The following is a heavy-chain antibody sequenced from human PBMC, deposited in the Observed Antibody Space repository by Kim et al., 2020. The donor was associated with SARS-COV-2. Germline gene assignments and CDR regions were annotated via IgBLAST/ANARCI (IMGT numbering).Heavy chain of an antibody. CDR3: ASDSYSSGWYPYYYYGMDV. J-gene: IGHJ6*02. V-gene: IGHV4-61*01. Sequence: SETLSLTCTVSGGSVSSGSYYWSWIRQPPGKGLEWIGYIYYSGSTNYNPSLKSRVTISVDTSKNQFSLKLSSVTAADTAVYYCASDSYSSGWYPYYYYGMDVWGQGTTVTVSS. CDR2: IYYSGST. CDR1: GGSVSSGSYY. D-gene: IGHD6-19*01.